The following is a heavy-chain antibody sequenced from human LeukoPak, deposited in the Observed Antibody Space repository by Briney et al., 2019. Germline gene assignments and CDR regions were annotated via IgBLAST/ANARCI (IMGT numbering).Heavy chain of an antibody. Sequence: SETLSLTCTVSGGSISSYYWSWIRQPPGKGLEWIGYICYSGSTNYNPSLKSRVTISVDTSKNQFSLKLSSVTAADTAVYYCARHLASYDILTGYTIAFNIWGQGTMVTVSS. CDR3: ARHLASYDILTGYTIAFNI. CDR2: ICYSGST. CDR1: GGSISSYY. V-gene: IGHV4-59*08. D-gene: IGHD3-9*01. J-gene: IGHJ3*02.